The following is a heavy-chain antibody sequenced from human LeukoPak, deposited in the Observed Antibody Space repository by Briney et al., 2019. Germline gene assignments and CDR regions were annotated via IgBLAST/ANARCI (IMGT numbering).Heavy chain of an antibody. CDR3: AGEGEYGDSYS. CDR1: GFTFSAYS. V-gene: IGHV4-30-2*01. CDR2: IYRGRT. D-gene: IGHD2-21*01. J-gene: IGHJ5*02. Sequence: LRLSCAASGFTFSAYSMNWVRQAPGKGPEWIGNIYRGRTRLNPSLTSRVAISVDMSKSQVSLSLTSVTAADTAIYYCAGEGEYGDSYSWGQGALVIVSA.